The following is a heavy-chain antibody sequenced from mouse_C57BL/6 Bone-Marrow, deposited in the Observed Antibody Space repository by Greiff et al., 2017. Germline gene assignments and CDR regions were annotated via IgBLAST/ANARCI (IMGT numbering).Heavy chain of an antibody. D-gene: IGHD2-4*01. V-gene: IGHV5-15*01. CDR1: GFTFSDYG. CDR2: ISNLAYSI. J-gene: IGHJ1*03. CDR3: ERDDYEGYWYFDV. Sequence: EVQLVESGGGLVQPGGSLKLSCAASGFTFSDYGMAWVRQAPRKGPEWVAFISNLAYSIYYADAVTGRFTISRENAKNTLYREMSSLRSEDTAMYYCERDDYEGYWYFDVWGTGTTVTVSS.